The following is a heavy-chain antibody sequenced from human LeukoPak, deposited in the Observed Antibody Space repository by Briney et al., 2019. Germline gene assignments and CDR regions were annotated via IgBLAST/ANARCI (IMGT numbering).Heavy chain of an antibody. CDR1: GYSISSGYY. J-gene: IGHJ4*02. V-gene: IGHV4-38-2*01. CDR3: ARGPKSIVSAGHSDF. Sequence: SETLSLTCAVSGYSISSGYYWVWFRQPPGKGLEWLGTIYHSGTTYYNPSLKGRDTSSVDLSKNQFSLRLSSVAAADTAVYYCARGPKSIVSAGHSDFWGQGTLVTVSS. CDR2: IYHSGTT. D-gene: IGHD6-6*01.